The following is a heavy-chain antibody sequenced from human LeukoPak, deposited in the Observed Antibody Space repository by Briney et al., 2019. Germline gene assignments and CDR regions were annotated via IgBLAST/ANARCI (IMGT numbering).Heavy chain of an antibody. CDR1: GFTFSSYA. CDR3: AKEALTYYYDSSGYYFYY. CDR2: ISGSGGST. Sequence: GGSLRLSCAASGFTFSSYAMSWVRQAPGKGLEWVSAISGSGGSTYYADSVKGRFTISRGNSKNTLYLQVNSLRAEDTAVYYCAKEALTYYYDSSGYYFYYWGQGTLVTVSS. D-gene: IGHD3-22*01. J-gene: IGHJ4*02. V-gene: IGHV3-23*01.